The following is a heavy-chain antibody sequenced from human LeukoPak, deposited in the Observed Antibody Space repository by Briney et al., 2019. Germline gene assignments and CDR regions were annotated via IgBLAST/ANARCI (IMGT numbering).Heavy chain of an antibody. D-gene: IGHD1-26*01. Sequence: GESLKISCKGSGYSFTSYWTGWVRQMPGKGLEWMGIIYPGDSDTRYSPSFQGQVTISADKSISTAYLQWSSLKASDTAMYYCARHMRVGALGYYYGMDVWGQGTTVTVSS. V-gene: IGHV5-51*01. CDR2: IYPGDSDT. CDR1: GYSFTSYW. CDR3: ARHMRVGALGYYYGMDV. J-gene: IGHJ6*02.